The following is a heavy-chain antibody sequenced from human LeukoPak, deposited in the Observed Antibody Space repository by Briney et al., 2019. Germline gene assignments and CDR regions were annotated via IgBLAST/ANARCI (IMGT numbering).Heavy chain of an antibody. CDR3: AREPTSGREPTSGRPLDY. CDR1: GGSISGYC. CDR2: IYSSGSN. V-gene: IGHV4-4*07. D-gene: IGHD5-12*01. Sequence: PSDTLSLTCTVSGGSISGYCWSWIRHPAGEGVEWGGRIYSSGSNNYNPSLKSRVTMSLETSKNHLSLNLSSVTAADTAVYYCAREPTSGREPTSGRPLDYWGQGTRVTVSS. J-gene: IGHJ4*02.